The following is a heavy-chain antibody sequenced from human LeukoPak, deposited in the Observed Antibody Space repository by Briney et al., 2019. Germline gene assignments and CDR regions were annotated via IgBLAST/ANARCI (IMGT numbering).Heavy chain of an antibody. CDR2: INPNSGGT. D-gene: IGHD3-22*01. CDR3: ARGGLLSSSGYYRPYFQH. Sequence: GASVKVSCEASGYTFTGYYMHWVRQAPGQGLEWMGWINPNSGGTNYAQKFQGWVTMTRDTPISTAYMELSRLRSDDTAVYYCARGGLLSSSGYYRPYFQHWGQGTLVTVSS. CDR1: GYTFTGYY. J-gene: IGHJ1*01. V-gene: IGHV1-2*04.